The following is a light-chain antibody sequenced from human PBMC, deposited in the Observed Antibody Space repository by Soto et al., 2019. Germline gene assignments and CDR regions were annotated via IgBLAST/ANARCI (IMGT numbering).Light chain of an antibody. CDR3: QQYKDWPLT. CDR1: QTVVSN. Sequence: DILMTQSPATLSVSPGERVTLSCRASQTVVSNFAWYQQKPGQAPRLLIYGASTRATGVPGRFSGSGSGTEFTLTINSLQSEDFAVYYCQQYKDWPLTFGGGTKVDIK. CDR2: GAS. J-gene: IGKJ4*01. V-gene: IGKV3-15*01.